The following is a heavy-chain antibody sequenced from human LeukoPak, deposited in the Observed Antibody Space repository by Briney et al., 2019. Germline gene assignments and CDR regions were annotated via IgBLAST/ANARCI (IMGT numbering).Heavy chain of an antibody. V-gene: IGHV3-15*01. CDR2: IKSKTDGGTA. CDR1: GFTFNNAW. D-gene: IGHD3-10*01. CDR3: TTAGGSGTYYIPFDY. Sequence: GGSLRLSCAASGFTFNNAWMTWVRQAPGKGLEWVGRIKSKTDGGTADYAAPVKGRFTISRDDSKNTLYLQMNSLKTEDTAVYYCTTAGGSGTYYIPFDYWGQGTLVTISS. J-gene: IGHJ4*02.